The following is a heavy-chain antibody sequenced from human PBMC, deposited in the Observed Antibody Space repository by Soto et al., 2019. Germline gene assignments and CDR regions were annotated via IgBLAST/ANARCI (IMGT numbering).Heavy chain of an antibody. J-gene: IGHJ2*01. Sequence: QVQLAQSGAEVRKPGASVKVSCQTYGYTFSDYFLHWVRQAPAQGPEWMGFVNPKRGGTEYAQKFQGRVTMTTDKSINTVYLDLSRLTSDAAAIYYCARDSGSPGQFWYFDIWGQGSLVTVSS. D-gene: IGHD3-10*01. CDR2: VNPKRGGT. CDR1: GYTFSDYF. CDR3: ARDSGSPGQFWYFDI. V-gene: IGHV1-2*02.